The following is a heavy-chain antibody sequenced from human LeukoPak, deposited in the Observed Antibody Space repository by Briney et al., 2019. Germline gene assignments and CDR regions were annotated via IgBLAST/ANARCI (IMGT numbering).Heavy chain of an antibody. CDR1: GGSFSGYY. CDR3: ARDSSSSAYVRTHFDY. Sequence: SETLSLTCAVYGGSFSGYYWGWIRQPPGKGLEWIGSIYHSGSTYYNPSLKSRVTISVDTSKNQFSLKLSSVTAADTAVYYCARDSSSSAYVRTHFDYWGQGTLVTVSS. J-gene: IGHJ4*02. V-gene: IGHV4-38-2*02. D-gene: IGHD6-13*01. CDR2: IYHSGST.